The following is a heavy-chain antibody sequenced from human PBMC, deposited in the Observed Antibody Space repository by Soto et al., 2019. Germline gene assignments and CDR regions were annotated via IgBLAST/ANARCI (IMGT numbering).Heavy chain of an antibody. J-gene: IGHJ4*02. D-gene: IGHD3-3*01. V-gene: IGHV3-66*01. CDR1: GFTVSSYY. CDR2: IHRGGNT. Sequence: GVSLRLSCAASGFTVSSYYMSWVRQAPGKGLEWVSIIHRGGNTYYADSVKGRFTISRDNSNNMLFLQMNSLRADDTAVYYCARDPGYGLPFLEYLFHRGQGTLVTVSS. CDR3: ARDPGYGLPFLEYLFH.